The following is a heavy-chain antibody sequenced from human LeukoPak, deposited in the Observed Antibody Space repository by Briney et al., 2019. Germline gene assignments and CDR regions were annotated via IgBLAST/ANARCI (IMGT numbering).Heavy chain of an antibody. J-gene: IGHJ4*02. D-gene: IGHD1-14*01. CDR1: GFIFSTYW. V-gene: IGHV3-7*03. CDR2: MNHNGGER. CDR3: ARQGTTLDY. Sequence: PGGSLRLSRAASGFIFSTYWMTWVRQAPGKGLEWVANMNHNGGERYYVDSVKGRFTISRDNARNSLYLQMNSLGAEDTAVYYCARQGTTLDYWGQGTLVTVSS.